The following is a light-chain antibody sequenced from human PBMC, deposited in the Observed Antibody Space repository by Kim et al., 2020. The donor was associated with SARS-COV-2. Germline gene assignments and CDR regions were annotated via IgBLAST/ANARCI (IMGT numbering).Light chain of an antibody. CDR1: QSIIYSSNNKNY. CDR3: QQYFSTPPT. CDR2: WAS. Sequence: DIVMTQSTDSLAVSLGERATINYKSSQSIIYSSNNKNYLAWYRQKPGQPPKLLISWASTRESGVPDRFSGSGSGTDFTLTIRGLQAEDVALYYCQQYFSTPPTFVQRTKVDIK. V-gene: IGKV4-1*01. J-gene: IGKJ1*01.